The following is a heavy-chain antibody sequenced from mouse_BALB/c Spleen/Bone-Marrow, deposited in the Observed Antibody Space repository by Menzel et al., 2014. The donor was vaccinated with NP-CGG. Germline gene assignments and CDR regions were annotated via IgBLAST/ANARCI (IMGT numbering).Heavy chain of an antibody. D-gene: IGHD1-1*01. CDR1: GITFXSFG. J-gene: IGHJ4*01. V-gene: IGHV5-17*02. Sequence: EVKVVESGGGLVQPGGSRKLSCAASGITFXSFGMHWVRQAPEKGLEWVAYISSGSSTIYYADTVKGRFTISRDNPKNTLFLQMTSLRSEDTAMYYCARDYGYAMDYWGQGTSVTVSS. CDR3: ARDYGYAMDY. CDR2: ISSGSSTI.